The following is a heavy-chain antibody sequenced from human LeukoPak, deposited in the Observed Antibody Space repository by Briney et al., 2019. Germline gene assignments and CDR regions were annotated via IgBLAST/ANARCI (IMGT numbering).Heavy chain of an antibody. J-gene: IGHJ4*02. CDR3: ALDSSIWYGVL. Sequence: PSETLSLTCAVYGGSFSGYYWSWIRQPPGQGLEWIGEINHRGGTNYNPSLKSRVTISVDTSKNQFSLKLSSMTAADTAVYYCALDSSIWYGVLWGQGTLVTVSS. CDR2: INHRGGT. D-gene: IGHD6-13*01. CDR1: GGSFSGYY. V-gene: IGHV4-34*01.